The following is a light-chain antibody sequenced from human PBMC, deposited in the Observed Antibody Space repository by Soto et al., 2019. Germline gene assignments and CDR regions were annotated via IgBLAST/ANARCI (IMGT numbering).Light chain of an antibody. CDR3: QQYNKWPLT. V-gene: IGKV3-15*01. J-gene: IGKJ1*01. Sequence: EIVMTQSPATLSVSPGERATLSCRASQSVSNDLAWYQQTPGQAPRLLIYGASTSATGIPVRFSGSASGTEFTLTIRSLQSEDFTAYYCQQYNKWPLTFGQGTKVEIK. CDR1: QSVSND. CDR2: GAS.